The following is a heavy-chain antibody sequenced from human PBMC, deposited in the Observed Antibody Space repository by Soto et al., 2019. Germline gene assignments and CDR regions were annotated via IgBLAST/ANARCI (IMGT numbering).Heavy chain of an antibody. CDR1: GFTFSTYW. V-gene: IGHV3-7*01. CDR3: VCGGTFFIY. Sequence: EVQLVESGGGLVQPGGSLRLSCAASGFTFSTYWMTWVRQPPGKGLEWVAHMDHDGSERYYVDSVRGRFAVSRDNAKNSLDLQINSLRSGATAVYYCVCGGTFFIYWGQGTLVTVSP. CDR2: MDHDGSER. D-gene: IGHD3-16*01. J-gene: IGHJ4*02.